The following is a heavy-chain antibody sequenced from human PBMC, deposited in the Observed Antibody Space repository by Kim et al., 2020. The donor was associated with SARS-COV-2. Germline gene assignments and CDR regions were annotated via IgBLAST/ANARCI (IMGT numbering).Heavy chain of an antibody. V-gene: IGHV1-8*01. J-gene: IGHJ6*03. Sequence: ASVKVSCKASGYTFTSYDINWVRQATGQGLEWMGWMNPNSGNTGYAQKFQGRVTMTRNTSISTAYMELSNLRSEDTAVYYCARSLLVRGVFYYYYYMDVWGEGATVTVSS. D-gene: IGHD3-10*01. CDR1: GYTFTSYD. CDR3: ARSLLVRGVFYYYYYMDV. CDR2: MNPNSGNT.